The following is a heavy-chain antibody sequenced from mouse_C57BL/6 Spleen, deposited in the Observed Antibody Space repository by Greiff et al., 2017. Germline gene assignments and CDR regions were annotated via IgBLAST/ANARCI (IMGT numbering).Heavy chain of an antibody. J-gene: IGHJ4*01. CDR1: GYTFTSYW. V-gene: IGHV1-59*01. CDR3: ARPPMDY. CDR2: IDPSDSYT. Sequence: QVQLQQPGAELVRPGTSVKLSCKASGYTFTSYWMHWVKQRPGQGLEWIGVIDPSDSYTNYNQKFKGKATLTVDTSSSTAYMQLGSLTSEDSAVYYCARPPMDYWGQGTSVTVSS.